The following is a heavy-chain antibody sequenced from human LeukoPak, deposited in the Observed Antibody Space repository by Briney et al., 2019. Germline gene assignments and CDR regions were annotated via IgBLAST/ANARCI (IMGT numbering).Heavy chain of an antibody. CDR1: GGSLSGYY. V-gene: IGHV4-34*01. CDR3: ARVKSGIQLWLRFDY. CDR2: INHSGST. D-gene: IGHD5-18*01. Sequence: SETLSLTCAVYGGSLSGYYWSWIRQPPGKGLEWIGEINHSGSTNYNPSLKSRVTISVDTSKNQFSLKLSSVTAADTAVYYCARVKSGIQLWLRFDYWGQGTPVTVSS. J-gene: IGHJ4*02.